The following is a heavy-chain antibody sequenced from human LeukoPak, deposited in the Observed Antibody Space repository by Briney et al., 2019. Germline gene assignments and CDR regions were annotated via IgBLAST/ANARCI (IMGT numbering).Heavy chain of an antibody. D-gene: IGHD2-21*02. CDR1: GYTFSSYG. Sequence: ASVKVSCKASGYTFSSYGINWVRQAPGQGLEWMGWISVSNNANTRYAQNFQGRLTVTTDTSTTTAYMELRSLRSDDTAVYYCSREFPFCGADCFSGVFDIWGQGTMVTVS. CDR3: SREFPFCGADCFSGVFDI. J-gene: IGHJ3*02. V-gene: IGHV1-18*01. CDR2: ISVSNNANT.